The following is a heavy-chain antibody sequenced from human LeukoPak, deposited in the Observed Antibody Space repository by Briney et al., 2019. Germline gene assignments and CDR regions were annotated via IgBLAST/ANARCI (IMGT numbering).Heavy chain of an antibody. J-gene: IGHJ6*03. D-gene: IGHD5-18*01. CDR2: INHSGST. CDR1: GGSFSGYY. V-gene: IGHV4-34*01. CDR3: ARGLTDTAMVPRRYYMDV. Sequence: SETLSLTCAVYGGSFSGYYWSWIRRPPGKGLEWIGEINHSGSTNYNPSLKSRVTISVDTSKNQFSLKLSSVTAADTAVYYCARGLTDTAMVPRRYYMDVWGKGTTVTVSS.